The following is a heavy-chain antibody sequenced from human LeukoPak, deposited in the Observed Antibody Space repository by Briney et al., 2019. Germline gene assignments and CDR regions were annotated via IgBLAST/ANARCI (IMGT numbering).Heavy chain of an antibody. Sequence: GGSLRLSCAVSGFTLSSYGMHWVRQAPGKGLEWVSAISGSGGSTYYADSVKGRFTISRDNSKNTLYLQMNSLRAEDTAVYYCAKVMGNSGYDTRYDYWGQGTLVTVSS. CDR3: AKVMGNSGYDTRYDY. J-gene: IGHJ4*02. CDR1: GFTLSSYG. CDR2: ISGSGGST. D-gene: IGHD5-12*01. V-gene: IGHV3-23*01.